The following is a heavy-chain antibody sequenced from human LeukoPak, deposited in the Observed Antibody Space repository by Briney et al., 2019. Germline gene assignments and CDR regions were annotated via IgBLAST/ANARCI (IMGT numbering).Heavy chain of an antibody. J-gene: IGHJ3*02. V-gene: IGHV4-59*08. Sequence: SETLSLTCTVPGDSIGGYYWSWFRQPPGKELKWFGYLYHSGSTNYNPSLKSRVTISVDTSENQFSLRLTSVTAADTAVYFCARPRSSGWYGAFDIWGQGTMVTVSS. D-gene: IGHD6-19*01. CDR1: GDSIGGYY. CDR3: ARPRSSGWYGAFDI. CDR2: LYHSGST.